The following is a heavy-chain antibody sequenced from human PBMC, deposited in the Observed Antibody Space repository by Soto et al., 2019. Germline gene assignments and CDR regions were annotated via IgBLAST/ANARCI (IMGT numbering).Heavy chain of an antibody. CDR2: INPNSGGT. Sequence: ASVKVSCKASGYTFTGYYMHWVRQAPGQGLEWMGWINPNSGGTNYAQKFQGRVTMTRDTSISTAYMELSRLRSDDTAVYYCAGDIYYYYGMDVWGQGSTVTVSS. V-gene: IGHV1-2*02. J-gene: IGHJ6*02. CDR3: AGDIYYYYGMDV. CDR1: GYTFTGYY.